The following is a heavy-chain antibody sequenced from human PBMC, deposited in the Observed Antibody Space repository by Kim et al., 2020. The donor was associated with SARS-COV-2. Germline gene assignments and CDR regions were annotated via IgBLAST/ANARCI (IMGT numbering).Heavy chain of an antibody. CDR1: GYTFTSYA. D-gene: IGHD4-17*01. CDR3: ARAPIVKVTTAFGWFDP. J-gene: IGHJ5*02. Sequence: ASVKVSCKASGYTFTSYAMHWVRQAPGQRLEWMGWINVGNGNTKYSQKFQGRVTITRDTSAITAYIELSSLRSEDTAVYYCARAPIVKVTTAFGWFDPWGLGTLVTVSS. V-gene: IGHV1-3*01. CDR2: INVGNGNT.